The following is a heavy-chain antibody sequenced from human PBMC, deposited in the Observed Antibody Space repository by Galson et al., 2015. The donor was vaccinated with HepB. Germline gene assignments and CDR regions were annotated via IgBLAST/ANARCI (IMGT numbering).Heavy chain of an antibody. CDR3: ASFGGSYIGG. CDR2: GHGNGDI. D-gene: IGHD3-16*01. CDR1: GFSVHDNN. J-gene: IGHJ4*02. Sequence: SLRLACAASGFSVHDNNMCWVRQAPGKGLEWVSVGHGNGDIYYADSVKGRFSTSRDIRMNTLSLLMKSLRAEDTAMYYCASFGGSYIGGWGQGTLVTVSS. V-gene: IGHV3-53*01.